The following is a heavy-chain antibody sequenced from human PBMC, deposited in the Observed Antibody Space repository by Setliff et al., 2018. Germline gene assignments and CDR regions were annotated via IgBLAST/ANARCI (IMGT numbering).Heavy chain of an antibody. V-gene: IGHV3-20*04. CDR1: GFTFDDYG. Sequence: GGSLRLSCAASGFTFDDYGMSWVRQVPGKGLEWVSSINWNGDRTGYADSVKGRFTISRDNAKNSLYLQMNRLRAEDTALYYCAKDRSRDYDDSSGYDHWGQGTLVTVSS. CDR3: AKDRSRDYDDSSGYDH. D-gene: IGHD3-22*01. J-gene: IGHJ4*02. CDR2: INWNGDRT.